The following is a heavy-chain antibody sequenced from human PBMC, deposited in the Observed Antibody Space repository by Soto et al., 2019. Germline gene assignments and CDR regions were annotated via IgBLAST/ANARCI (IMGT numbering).Heavy chain of an antibody. CDR3: AEGDTMVWGGSGMDV. CDR2: ISGSGGST. CDR1: GFTFSSYA. Sequence: EVQLLESGGGLVQPGGSLRLSCAASGFTFSSYAMSWVRQAPGKGLEWVSAISGSGGSTYYADSVKGRFTISRDNSKNTLYLQMNSLRAEDTAVYYCAEGDTMVWGGSGMDVWGQGTTVTVSS. V-gene: IGHV3-23*01. J-gene: IGHJ6*02. D-gene: IGHD3-10*01.